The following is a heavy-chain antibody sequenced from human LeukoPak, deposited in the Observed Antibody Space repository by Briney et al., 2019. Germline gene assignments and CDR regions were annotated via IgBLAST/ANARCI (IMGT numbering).Heavy chain of an antibody. CDR1: GYTFTGYY. CDR2: INPNSGGT. V-gene: IGHV1-2*02. J-gene: IGHJ4*02. D-gene: IGHD3-3*01. Sequence: ASVKVSCKASGYTFTGYYMHWVRQAPGQGLEWMGWINPNSGGTNYAQNFQGRVTMIRDTSISTAYMELSRLRSDDTAVYYCARDGTYYDFWSGYPTTFDYWGQGTLVTVSS. CDR3: ARDGTYYDFWSGYPTTFDY.